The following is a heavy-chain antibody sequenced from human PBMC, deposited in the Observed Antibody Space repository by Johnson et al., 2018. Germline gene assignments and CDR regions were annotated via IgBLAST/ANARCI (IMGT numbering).Heavy chain of an antibody. CDR1: GFTSGDYG. CDR2: IRAKAYGGTT. D-gene: IGHD3-16*01. CDR3: ARMQITPAGWHFDY. V-gene: IGHV3-49*03. J-gene: IGHJ4*02. Sequence: VQLVESGGGLVQPGRSLTLSYTASGFTSGDYGMGWFRQAPGKGLEWVGFIRAKAYGGTTEYAASVNGRFTISRDDSKSIAYLQMNSLKTEDTGVYYCARMQITPAGWHFDYWGQGTLVTVSS.